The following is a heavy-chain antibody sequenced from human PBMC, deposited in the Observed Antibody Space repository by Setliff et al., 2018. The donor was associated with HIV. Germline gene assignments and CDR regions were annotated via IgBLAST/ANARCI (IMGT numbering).Heavy chain of an antibody. CDR3: ARVDGYDFWSGYYTPHAFDI. CDR1: GGSFSGYY. CDR2: INHSGST. J-gene: IGHJ3*02. D-gene: IGHD3-3*01. V-gene: IGHV4-34*01. Sequence: SETLSLTCAVYGGSFSGYYWSWIRQPPGKGLEWIGEINHSGSTNYNPSLKSRVTISVDTSKNQFSLKLSSVTATDTAVYYCARVDGYDFWSGYYTPHAFDIWGQGTMVTVSS.